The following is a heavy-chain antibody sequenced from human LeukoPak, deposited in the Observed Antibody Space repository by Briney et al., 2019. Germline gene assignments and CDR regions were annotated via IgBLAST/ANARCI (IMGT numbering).Heavy chain of an antibody. V-gene: IGHV1-8*01. CDR3: ARGRGYCSGGSCYSGP. CDR2: MNPNSGNT. Sequence: GASVKVSCKASGYTFTIYDINWVRQATGQGLAWMGWMNPNSGNTGYAQKFQGRVTMTRNTSISTAYMELSSLRSEDTAVYYCARGRGYCSGGSCYSGPWGQGTLVTVSS. J-gene: IGHJ5*02. D-gene: IGHD2-15*01. CDR1: GYTFTIYD.